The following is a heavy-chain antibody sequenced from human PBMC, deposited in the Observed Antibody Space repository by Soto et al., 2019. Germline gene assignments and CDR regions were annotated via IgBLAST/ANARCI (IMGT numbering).Heavy chain of an antibody. CDR2: ISAYNGNT. CDR3: ARGVDYYDSSGYYGGYYFDY. Sequence: QVPLVQSGAEVKKPGASVKVSCKASGYTFTSYGISWVRQAPGQGLEWMGWISAYNGNTNYAQKLQGRVTMTTDTSTSTAYMELRSLRSDDTAVYYCARGVDYYDSSGYYGGYYFDYWGQGTLVTVSS. D-gene: IGHD3-22*01. CDR1: GYTFTSYG. J-gene: IGHJ4*02. V-gene: IGHV1-18*01.